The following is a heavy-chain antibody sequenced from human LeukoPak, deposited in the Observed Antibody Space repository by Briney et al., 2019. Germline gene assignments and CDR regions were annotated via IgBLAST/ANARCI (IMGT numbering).Heavy chain of an antibody. CDR1: GFTFSSYS. D-gene: IGHD2-15*01. V-gene: IGHV3-23*01. CDR2: ISGLGDNT. CDR3: ARSLRSPRYCIDDTCYFDY. Sequence: GGSLRLSCAASGFTFSSYSMNWVRQAPGKGLEWVSGISGLGDNTYYVDSVKGRFTISRDNAKNTQYLQINSLRVEDTAVYYCARSLRSPRYCIDDTCYFDYWGQGTLVTVSS. J-gene: IGHJ4*02.